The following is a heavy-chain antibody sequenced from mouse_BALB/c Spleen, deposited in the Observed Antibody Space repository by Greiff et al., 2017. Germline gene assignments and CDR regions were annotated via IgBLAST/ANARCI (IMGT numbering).Heavy chain of an antibody. V-gene: IGHV1-37*01. CDR2: INPYNGDT. CDR3: GRSGVYYDYDGDAMDY. D-gene: IGHD2-4*01. CDR1: GYSFTGYF. J-gene: IGHJ4*01. Sequence: EVQLQQSGPELVKPGASVKISCKASGYSFTGYFMNWVKQSHGKSLEWIGRINPYNGDTFYNQKFKGKATLTVDKSSSTAHMELLSLTSEDSAVCYCGRSGVYYDYDGDAMDYWGQGTSVTVSS.